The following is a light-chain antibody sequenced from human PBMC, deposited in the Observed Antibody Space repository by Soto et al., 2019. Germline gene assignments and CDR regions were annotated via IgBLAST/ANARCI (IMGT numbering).Light chain of an antibody. CDR3: SSYTSRDTRV. V-gene: IGLV2-14*01. Sequence: QSALTQPASMSGSPGQSITISCTGTSSDVGGYNFVSWYQQHPDKAPKLMLYEVTTRPSGVSDRFSGSKSGNTASLTISGLQTEDEAEYYCSSYTSRDTRVFGTGTKLTVL. J-gene: IGLJ1*01. CDR2: EVT. CDR1: SSDVGGYNF.